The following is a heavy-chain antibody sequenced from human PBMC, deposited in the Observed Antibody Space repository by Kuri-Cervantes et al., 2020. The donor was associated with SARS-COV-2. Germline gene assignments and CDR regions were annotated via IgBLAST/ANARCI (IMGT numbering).Heavy chain of an antibody. J-gene: IGHJ4*02. CDR2: IYHSGST. CDR1: GGSISSGGYY. D-gene: IGHD5-12*01. Sequence: SETLSLTCTVSGGSISSGGYYWSWIRQPPGKGLEWIGYIYHSGSTYYNPSLKSRVTISVDRSKNQFPLKLSSVTAADTAVYYCALRIVATIGFDYWGQGTLVTVSS. CDR3: ALRIVATIGFDY. V-gene: IGHV4-30-2*01.